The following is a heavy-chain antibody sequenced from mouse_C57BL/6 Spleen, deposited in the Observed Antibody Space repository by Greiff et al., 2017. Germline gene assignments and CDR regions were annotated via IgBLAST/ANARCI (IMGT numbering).Heavy chain of an antibody. CDR2: IWSGGST. Sequence: VMLVESGPGLVQPSQSLSITCTVSGFSLTSYGVHWVRQSPGKGLEWLGVIWSGGSTDYNAAFISRLSISKDNSKSQVFFKMNSLQADDTAIYYCARIGYSSYYYAMDYWGQGTSVTVSS. CDR1: GFSLTSYG. J-gene: IGHJ4*01. D-gene: IGHD2-5*01. V-gene: IGHV2-2*01. CDR3: ARIGYSSYYYAMDY.